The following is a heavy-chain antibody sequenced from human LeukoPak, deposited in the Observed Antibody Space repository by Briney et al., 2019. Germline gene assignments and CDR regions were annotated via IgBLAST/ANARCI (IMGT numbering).Heavy chain of an antibody. CDR3: ARNASMIVVVITTVYYYYYMDV. D-gene: IGHD3-22*01. CDR1: GFTFSSYS. J-gene: IGHJ6*03. CDR2: ISSSSSYI. V-gene: IGHV3-21*01. Sequence: GGSLRLSCAASGFTFSSYSMNWVRQAPGKGLEWVSSISSSSSYIYYADSVRGRFTISKDNAKNSLYLQMNSLRAEDTAVYYCARNASMIVVVITTVYYYYYMDVWGKGTTDTVSS.